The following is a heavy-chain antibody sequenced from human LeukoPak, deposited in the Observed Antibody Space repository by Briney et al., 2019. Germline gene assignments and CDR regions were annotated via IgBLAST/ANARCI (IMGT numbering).Heavy chain of an antibody. V-gene: IGHV1-2*02. CDR3: ARNFGDFWSGNDYNWFDP. J-gene: IGHJ5*02. CDR1: GYIFSDYY. CDR2: INPKSGAA. Sequence: ASVKVSCKASGYIFSDYYMHWVRQAPGQGLEWLGWINPKSGAADYAQQFRGRVTMTRDTSINTDYMELSRLTSDDTAVYYCARNFGDFWSGNDYNWFDPWGQGTLVTVSS. D-gene: IGHD3-3*01.